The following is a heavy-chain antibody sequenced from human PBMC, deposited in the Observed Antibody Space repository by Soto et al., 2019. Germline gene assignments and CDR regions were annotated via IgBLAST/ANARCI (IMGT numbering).Heavy chain of an antibody. J-gene: IGHJ4*02. Sequence: GASVKVSCKASGYTFTSYYMHWVRQAPGQGLEWMGIINPSGGSTSYAQKFQGRVTMTRDTSTSTVYMELNSLRAEDTAFYYCARAPGYCNNTSCFYFFDYWGQGALVTVSS. D-gene: IGHD2-2*01. CDR3: ARAPGYCNNTSCFYFFDY. CDR2: INPSGGST. V-gene: IGHV1-46*01. CDR1: GYTFTSYY.